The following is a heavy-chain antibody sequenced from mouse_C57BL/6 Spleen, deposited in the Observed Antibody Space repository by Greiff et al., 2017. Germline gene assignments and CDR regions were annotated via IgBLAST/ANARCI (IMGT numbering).Heavy chain of an antibody. CDR1: GFTFSDYG. Sequence: EVQLVESGGGLVKPGGSLKLSCAASGFTFSDYGMHWVRQAPEKGLEWVAYISSGSSTTYYADTVKGRFTISRDNAKNTLFLQMTSLRSEDTAMYYCARIGTDYFDYWGQGTTLTVSS. J-gene: IGHJ2*01. CDR3: ARIGTDYFDY. V-gene: IGHV5-17*01. D-gene: IGHD4-1*01. CDR2: ISSGSSTT.